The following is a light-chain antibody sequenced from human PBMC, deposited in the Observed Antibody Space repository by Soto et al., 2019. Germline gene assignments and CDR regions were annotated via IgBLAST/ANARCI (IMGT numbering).Light chain of an antibody. Sequence: QSALTQPPSASGSPGQSVTISCTGTSSDVGGYNYVSWYQQHPGMAPKLMIYEVSKRPSGVPDRFSGSKSGNTASLTVSGLQAEDEADYYCSSYAVNNNLGVFGGGTKLTVL. CDR3: SSYAVNNNLGV. CDR1: SSDVGGYNY. V-gene: IGLV2-8*01. CDR2: EVS. J-gene: IGLJ2*01.